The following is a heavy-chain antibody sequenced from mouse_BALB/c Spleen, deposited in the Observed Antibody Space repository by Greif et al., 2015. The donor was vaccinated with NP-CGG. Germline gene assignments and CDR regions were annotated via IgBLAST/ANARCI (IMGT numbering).Heavy chain of an antibody. CDR1: GYTFTSYT. CDR3: AIMVTVDY. J-gene: IGHJ2*01. D-gene: IGHD2-2*01. CDR2: INPSSGYT. Sequence: QVQLKQSGAELARPGASVKMSCKASGYTFTSYTMHWVRQRPGQGLEWIGYINPSSGYTNYNQKFKDKATLTADKSSSTAYMQLSSLTSEDSAVYYCAIMVTVDYWGQGTTLTVSS. V-gene: IGHV1-4*01.